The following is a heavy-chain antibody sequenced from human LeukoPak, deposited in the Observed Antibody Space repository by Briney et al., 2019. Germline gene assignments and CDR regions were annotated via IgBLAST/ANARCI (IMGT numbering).Heavy chain of an antibody. J-gene: IGHJ3*02. CDR2: IKSKTDGGTT. V-gene: IGHV3-15*01. D-gene: IGHD6-13*01. CDR1: GFTFSNAW. CDR3: TTRDSSSWYEAFDI. Sequence: GGSLRLSCAASGFTFSNAWMSWVRQAPGKGLEWVGRIKSKTDGGTTDYAAPVKGRFTISRDDSKNTLYLQMNSLKTEVTAVYYCTTRDSSSWYEAFDIWGQGTMVTVSS.